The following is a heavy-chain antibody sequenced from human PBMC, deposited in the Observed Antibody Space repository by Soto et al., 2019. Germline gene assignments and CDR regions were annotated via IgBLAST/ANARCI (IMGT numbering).Heavy chain of an antibody. J-gene: IGHJ6*02. D-gene: IGHD6-13*01. CDR3: AKGGVQHYYGMDV. Sequence: EVQLLESGGGLVQPGGSLRLSCAASGFTFSSYAMSWVRQAPGKGLEWVSAISGSGGSTYYTDSVKRRFTISRDNSKNTLYLTVNSLSAEDTAVYYCAKGGVQHYYGMDVWGQGTTVTVSS. V-gene: IGHV3-23*01. CDR2: ISGSGGST. CDR1: GFTFSSYA.